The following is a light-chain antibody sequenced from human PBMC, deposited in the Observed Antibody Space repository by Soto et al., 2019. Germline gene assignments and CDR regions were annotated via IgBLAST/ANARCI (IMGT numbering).Light chain of an antibody. Sequence: QSVLTQAPSVSGTPGQRVTISCSGSSSNIGSNTVSWYQQVPGTAPKVLIYSNVQRPSGVPDRFSGSKSGTSASLAIGGLQSEDEADYYCAAWDGSLNGWVFGGGTQVTVL. CDR2: SNV. J-gene: IGLJ3*02. CDR3: AAWDGSLNGWV. V-gene: IGLV1-44*01. CDR1: SSNIGSNT.